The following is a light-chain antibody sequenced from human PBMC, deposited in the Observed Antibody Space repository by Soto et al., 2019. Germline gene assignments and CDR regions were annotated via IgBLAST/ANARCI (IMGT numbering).Light chain of an antibody. CDR3: QHYNSYSEA. CDR1: QTSSSW. CDR2: KAS. Sequence: DIQMTQSPSTLSESVGDRVTIPCRASQTSSSWLAWYQQKPGKAPKLLIYKASTLKSGVPSRFSGSRSGTEFTLTISSLQPDDFATYYCQHYNSYSEACGQVTKVDIK. J-gene: IGKJ1*01. V-gene: IGKV1-5*03.